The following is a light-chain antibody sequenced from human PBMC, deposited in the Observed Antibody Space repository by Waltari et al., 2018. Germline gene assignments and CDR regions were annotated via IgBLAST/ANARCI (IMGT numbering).Light chain of an antibody. CDR2: EVS. V-gene: IGLV2-14*01. CDR1: SSDVGVYNS. Sequence: QSALTQPASVSGSPGQSIAISCTGTSSDVGVYNSVSWYQQHPGKAPHLMIYEVSNRPSGVANRFSGSKSGITASLIISGLQAEDEADYSCCSYTTSSVSSYVFGTGTKVTVL. CDR3: CSYTTSSVSSYV. J-gene: IGLJ1*01.